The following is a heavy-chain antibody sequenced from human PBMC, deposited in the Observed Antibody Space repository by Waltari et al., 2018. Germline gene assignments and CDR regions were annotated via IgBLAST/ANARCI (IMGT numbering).Heavy chain of an antibody. CDR1: GDSISSRPFY. D-gene: IGHD3-16*01. J-gene: IGHJ5*02. Sequence: QMQLQESGPGLVKPSETLSLTCSVSGDSISSRPFYWAWIRQPPGKGLEWIGNIDYTGSTYYNPSLKTRVAMSVDTSKNQFSLTLTSVTATDAAVYFCARATRLMTTFGGVTTFDPWGQGTLVTVSS. CDR3: ARATRLMTTFGGVTTFDP. CDR2: IDYTGST. V-gene: IGHV4-39*01.